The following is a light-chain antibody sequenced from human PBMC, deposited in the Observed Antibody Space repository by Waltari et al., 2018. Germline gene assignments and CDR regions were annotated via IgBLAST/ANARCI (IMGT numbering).Light chain of an antibody. CDR3: QQHGTLPAT. J-gene: IGKJ1*01. Sequence: EIVLTQSPGTASLSPGERVTLSCRASQTVGRSSLAWYQQKHGQAPRLVIYRAARRAAGIPDRFSGSGSGTDFSLTISRLEPEDFAVYYCQQHGTLPATFGQGTKVEIK. V-gene: IGKV3-20*01. CDR2: RAA. CDR1: QTVGRSS.